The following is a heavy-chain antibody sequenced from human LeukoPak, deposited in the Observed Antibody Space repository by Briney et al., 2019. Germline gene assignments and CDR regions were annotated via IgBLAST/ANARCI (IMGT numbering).Heavy chain of an antibody. D-gene: IGHD6-13*01. Sequence: ASVKVSCKASGYTFTSYYMHWVRQAPGQGLEWMGIINPSGGSTSYAQKFQGRVTMTRDTSTSTVYMELSSLRSEDTAVYYCASRSGIAAAGTPFDYWGQGTLVTVPS. CDR3: ASRSGIAAAGTPFDY. J-gene: IGHJ4*02. V-gene: IGHV1-46*03. CDR2: INPSGGST. CDR1: GYTFTSYY.